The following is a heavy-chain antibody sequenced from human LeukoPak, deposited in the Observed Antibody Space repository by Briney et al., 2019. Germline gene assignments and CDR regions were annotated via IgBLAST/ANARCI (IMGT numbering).Heavy chain of an antibody. CDR3: ARGRDGYNLVDAFDI. Sequence: GGSLRLSCAASGFTFSSYSMNLVRQAPGKGLEWVSSISSSSSYIYYADSLKGRFTISRDNAKNSLYLQMNSLIAEDTAVYYCARGRDGYNLVDAFDIWGQGIMVTASS. CDR2: ISSSSSYI. CDR1: GFTFSSYS. D-gene: IGHD5-24*01. V-gene: IGHV3-21*01. J-gene: IGHJ3*02.